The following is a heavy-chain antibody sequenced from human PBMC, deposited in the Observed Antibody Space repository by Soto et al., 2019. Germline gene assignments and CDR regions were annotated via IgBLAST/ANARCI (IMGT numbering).Heavy chain of an antibody. CDR2: VYHSGST. J-gene: IGHJ4*02. D-gene: IGHD6-13*01. Sequence: SETLSRTCAVSDASIGSPNWWSWVRQAPGKGLELIGEVYHSGSTNYNPSLKSRVTMSVDQSKNHFSLKVSSVTAADTAMYYCARHMAAAGSGLDYWGQGILVTVSS. CDR3: ARHMAAAGSGLDY. V-gene: IGHV4-4*02. CDR1: DASIGSPNW.